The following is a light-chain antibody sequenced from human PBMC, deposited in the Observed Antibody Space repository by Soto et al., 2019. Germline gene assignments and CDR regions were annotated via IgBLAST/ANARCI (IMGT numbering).Light chain of an antibody. J-gene: IGKJ2*01. Sequence: AIQMTQSPSSLSASVGDRVTIACRASQGTRNDLGWYQQKPGKAPKLLIYAASSLQSGVPSRFSGSGSGTDFTLTISSLQPEDFATYYCLQDYNYPRTFGQGTKLEIK. CDR3: LQDYNYPRT. CDR2: AAS. V-gene: IGKV1-6*01. CDR1: QGTRND.